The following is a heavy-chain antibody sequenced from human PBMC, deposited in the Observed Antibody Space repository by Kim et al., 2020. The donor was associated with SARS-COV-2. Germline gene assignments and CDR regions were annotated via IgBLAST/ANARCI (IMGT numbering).Heavy chain of an antibody. D-gene: IGHD3-3*02. Sequence: GGSLRLSCAASGFSISSSGMTWVREAPGKGLEWVANIKGGGSEIYYADSVKGRFTISRDNAKKSLYLQMNSLRAEDTAVYYCAKTRALDSWSQGTIVTV. CDR2: IKGGGSEI. CDR1: GFSISSSG. V-gene: IGHV3-7*01. J-gene: IGHJ3*02. CDR3: AKTRALDS.